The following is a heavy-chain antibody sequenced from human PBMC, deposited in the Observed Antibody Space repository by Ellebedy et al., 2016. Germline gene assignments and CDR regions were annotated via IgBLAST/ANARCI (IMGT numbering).Heavy chain of an antibody. Sequence: GGSLRLSCAASGFTVSSSYVSWVRQAPGKGLEWVSMTSPGGTMHYADSVEGRFTISRDSSKNTLYLDLDSLGAEDTAIYYCAKCRHINGCLLEYWGQGTLVTVSS. CDR3: AKCRHINGCLLEY. V-gene: IGHV3-53*01. D-gene: IGHD2-21*01. J-gene: IGHJ4*02. CDR2: TSPGGTM. CDR1: GFTVSSSY.